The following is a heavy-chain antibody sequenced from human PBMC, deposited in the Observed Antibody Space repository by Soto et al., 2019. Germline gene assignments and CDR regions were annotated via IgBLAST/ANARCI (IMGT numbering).Heavy chain of an antibody. D-gene: IGHD3-3*01. J-gene: IGHJ4*02. CDR1: GFTFSGYS. CDR3: PRQPVSITIFGVVIIAPYYFDY. V-gene: IGHV3-21*01. Sequence: GGSLRLSCAASGFTFSGYSRKLVRQARGKGLEWVSSISSSGSYIYYADSVKGRFTISRDHANNSLYLKMNSLRAEETAVYYCPRQPVSITIFGVVIIAPYYFDYRGKGT. CDR2: ISSSGSYI.